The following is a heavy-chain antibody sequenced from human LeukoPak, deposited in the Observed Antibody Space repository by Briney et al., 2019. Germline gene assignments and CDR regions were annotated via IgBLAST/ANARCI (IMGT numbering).Heavy chain of an antibody. J-gene: IGHJ4*02. CDR1: GGSISSSSYY. Sequence: SETLSLTCTVSGGSISSSSYYWGWIRQPPGKGLEWIGSIYYSGSTYYNPSLKSRVTISVDTSKNQFSLKLSSVTAADTAVYYCARGRSPYSGSYFLNYWGQGTLVTVSS. CDR2: IYYSGST. CDR3: ARGRSPYSGSYFLNY. V-gene: IGHV4-39*07. D-gene: IGHD1-26*01.